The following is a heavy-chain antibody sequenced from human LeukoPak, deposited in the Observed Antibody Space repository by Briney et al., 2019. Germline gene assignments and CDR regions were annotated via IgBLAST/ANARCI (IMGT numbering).Heavy chain of an antibody. V-gene: IGHV4-34*01. CDR1: GGSFSDYY. CDR3: AYRTYSRGNTFDY. CDR2: INHSGSA. J-gene: IGHJ4*02. D-gene: IGHD4-23*01. Sequence: SETLSLTCAVYGGSFSDYYWNWIRQPPGKGLEWIGEINHSGSANYNPSLKSRVTISVDTSKNQFSLKLSSVTAADTAVYYCAYRTYSRGNTFDYWGQGTLVTVSS.